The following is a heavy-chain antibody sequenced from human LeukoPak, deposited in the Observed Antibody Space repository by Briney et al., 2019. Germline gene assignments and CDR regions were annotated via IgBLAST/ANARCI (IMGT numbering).Heavy chain of an antibody. CDR1: GFTFSSYS. D-gene: IGHD6-19*01. CDR2: ISGSSSTI. Sequence: PGGSLRLSCAASGFTFSSYSMNRVRQAPGKGLEWISYISGSSSTIYYADSVKGRFTISRDNAKNSLYLQMNSLRAEDTAVYYCAKQGAGIRDWGQGTLVTVSS. CDR3: AKQGAGIRD. V-gene: IGHV3-48*01. J-gene: IGHJ4*02.